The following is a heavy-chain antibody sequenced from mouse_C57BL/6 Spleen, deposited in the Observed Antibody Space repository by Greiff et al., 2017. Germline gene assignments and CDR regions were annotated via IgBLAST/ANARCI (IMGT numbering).Heavy chain of an antibody. CDR1: GFTFSDYY. D-gene: IGHD1-1*01. CDR2: ISNGGGST. V-gene: IGHV5-12*01. Sequence: EVKLVESGGGLVQPGGSLKLSCAASGFTFSDYYMYWVRQTPEKRLEWVAYISNGGGSTYYPDTVKGRFTISRDNAKITLYLQMSRLKSEDTAMYYCARRGTVVATGAMDYWGQGTSVTVSS. CDR3: ARRGTVVATGAMDY. J-gene: IGHJ4*01.